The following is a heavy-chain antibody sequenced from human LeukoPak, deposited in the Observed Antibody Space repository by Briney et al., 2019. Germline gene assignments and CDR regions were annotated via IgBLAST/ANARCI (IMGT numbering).Heavy chain of an antibody. J-gene: IGHJ5*02. V-gene: IGHV3-30*18. CDR1: GFTFSSYG. CDR3: AKDLGWNGWANWFDP. Sequence: GGSLRLSCAASGFTFSSYGMHWVRQAPGKGLEWVAVISYDGSNKYYADSVKGRFTISRGNSKNTLYLQMNSLRAEDTAVYYCAKDLGWNGWANWFDPWGQGTLVTVSS. D-gene: IGHD6-19*01. CDR2: ISYDGSNK.